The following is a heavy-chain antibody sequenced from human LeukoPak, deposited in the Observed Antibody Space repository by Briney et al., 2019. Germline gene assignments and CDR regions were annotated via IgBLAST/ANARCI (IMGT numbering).Heavy chain of an antibody. J-gene: IGHJ4*02. D-gene: IGHD3-9*01. V-gene: IGHV3-23*01. CDR3: AKWGDYDILTGYYDPDY. Sequence: GGSLRLSCAASGFTFSSYAMSWVRQAPGKGLEWVSAITGSGGTTFYADSVKGRFTISRDNSKNTLYLQMNSLRAEDTAVYYCAKWGDYDILTGYYDPDYWGQGTLVTVSS. CDR1: GFTFSSYA. CDR2: ITGSGGTT.